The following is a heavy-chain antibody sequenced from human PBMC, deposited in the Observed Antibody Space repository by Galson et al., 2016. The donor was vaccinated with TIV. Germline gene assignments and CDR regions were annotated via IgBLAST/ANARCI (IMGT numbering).Heavy chain of an antibody. CDR2: IYGDDDE. V-gene: IGHV2-5*02. J-gene: IGHJ3*01. CDR3: AHRQGMMGAFDV. D-gene: IGHD3-16*01. Sequence: PALVTPTQPLTLTCTFSGFSLTTTAVGVGWIRQPPGKALEWLALIYGDDDERYRPTLKTRLTITKDTSKNHVVLTMTNMDPVDTGTYYFAHRQGMMGAFDVWGQGTMVTVSS. CDR1: GFSLTTTAVG.